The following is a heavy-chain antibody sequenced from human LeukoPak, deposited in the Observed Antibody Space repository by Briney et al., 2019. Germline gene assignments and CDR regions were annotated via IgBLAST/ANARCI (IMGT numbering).Heavy chain of an antibody. CDR2: ISYDGSNK. J-gene: IGHJ4*02. Sequence: GGSLRLSCAASGFTFSSYAIHWVRQAPGQGLEWVAVISYDGSNKYYADSVKGRFTISRDNSKNTLYLQMNSLRAEDTAVYYCARDLSSTSSWATVPDYWGQGTLVTVSS. CDR3: ARDLSSTSSWATVPDY. V-gene: IGHV3-30-3*01. D-gene: IGHD2-2*01. CDR1: GFTFSSYA.